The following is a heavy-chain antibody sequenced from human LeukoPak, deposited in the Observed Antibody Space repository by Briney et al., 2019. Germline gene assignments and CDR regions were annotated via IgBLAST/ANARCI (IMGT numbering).Heavy chain of an antibody. J-gene: IGHJ4*02. CDR1: GGSFSGYY. CDR2: INHSGST. CDR3: ARGRYYGSGRATVGG. Sequence: SETLSLTCAVYGGSFSGYYRSWIRQPPGKGLEWIGEINHSGSTNYNPSLKSRVTISVDTSKNQFSLKLSSVTAADTAVYYCARGRYYGSGRATVGGWGQGTLVTVSS. V-gene: IGHV4-34*01. D-gene: IGHD3-10*01.